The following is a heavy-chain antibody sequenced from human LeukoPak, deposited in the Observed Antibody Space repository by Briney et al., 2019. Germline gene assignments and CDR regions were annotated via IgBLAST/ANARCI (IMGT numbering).Heavy chain of an antibody. CDR3: AKPYDSSLYTNLDY. J-gene: IGHJ4*02. V-gene: IGHV3-30-3*02. CDR1: GFTFSTYA. D-gene: IGHD3-22*01. Sequence: PGRSLKLSCVASGFTFSTYAMHWVRQAPDKGLEWVTVISYDGSKKYYADSVKGRFTISRDNSKNTLYLQVDSLRPEDTAVYYCAKPYDSSLYTNLDYWGQGTLVTVSS. CDR2: ISYDGSKK.